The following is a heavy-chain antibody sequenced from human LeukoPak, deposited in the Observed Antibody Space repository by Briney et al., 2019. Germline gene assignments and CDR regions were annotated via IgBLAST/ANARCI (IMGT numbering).Heavy chain of an antibody. D-gene: IGHD4-17*01. Sequence: GGSLRLSCAASGFTFSSYSMNWVRQAPGKGLEWVSSISSSSSYIHYADSVKGRFTISRDNAKNSLYLQMNSLRAEDTAVYYCARDYGDPYYFDYWGQGTLVTVSS. V-gene: IGHV3-21*01. CDR2: ISSSSSYI. J-gene: IGHJ4*02. CDR3: ARDYGDPYYFDY. CDR1: GFTFSSYS.